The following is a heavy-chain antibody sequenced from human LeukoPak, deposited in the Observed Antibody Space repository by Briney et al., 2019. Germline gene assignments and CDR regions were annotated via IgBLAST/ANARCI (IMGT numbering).Heavy chain of an antibody. D-gene: IGHD3-10*01. V-gene: IGHV3-30-3*01. J-gene: IGHJ4*02. CDR2: ISYDGSNK. CDR3: ARDRDPPYGSGSYYSHTFDY. Sequence: GGSLRLSCAASGFTFSSYAMHWVRQAPGKGLEWGAVISYDGSNKYYADSVKGRFTISRDNSKNTLYLQMNSLRAEDAAVYYCARDRDPPYGSGSYYSHTFDYWGQGTLVTVSS. CDR1: GFTFSSYA.